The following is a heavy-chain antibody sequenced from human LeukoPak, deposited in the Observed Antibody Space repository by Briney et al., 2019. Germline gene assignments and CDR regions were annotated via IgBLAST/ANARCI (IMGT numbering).Heavy chain of an antibody. Sequence: GASVKVSCKASGYTFNRYGVNWVRQAPGQGLEWMGWINTNTGNPTYAQGFTGRFVFSLDTPVSTAYLQINSLKAEDTAVYYCARDSISGSYVHYDNWGQGTLVTVSS. CDR2: INTNTGNP. D-gene: IGHD3-22*01. J-gene: IGHJ4*02. CDR1: GYTFNRYG. V-gene: IGHV7-4-1*02. CDR3: ARDSISGSYVHYDN.